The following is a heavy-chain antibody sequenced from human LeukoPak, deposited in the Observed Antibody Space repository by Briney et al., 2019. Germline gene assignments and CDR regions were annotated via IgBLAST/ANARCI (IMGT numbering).Heavy chain of an antibody. Sequence: GGSLRLSCAASGFTFSSFWMHWVRQVPGKGLVWVARINPGGSSITYADSVKGRFTISRDNAKNTLYLQMDSLRAEDTGVYYCARSNQADDYWGRGTLVTVSS. J-gene: IGHJ4*02. D-gene: IGHD1-14*01. CDR3: ARSNQADDY. V-gene: IGHV3-74*01. CDR1: GFTFSSFW. CDR2: INPGGSSI.